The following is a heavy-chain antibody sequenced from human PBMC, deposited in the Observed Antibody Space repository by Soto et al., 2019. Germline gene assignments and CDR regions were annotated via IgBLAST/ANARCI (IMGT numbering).Heavy chain of an antibody. D-gene: IGHD5-18*01. Sequence: QVQLVQSGAEVKKPGASVKVSCKASGYTFTSYGISWGRQAPGQGLEWMGWISAYNGNTNYAGRLQGRVTMTTDTSTSTAYMELRSLRSDDTAVYYCAREGRSYGVLYYYYYGMDVWGQGTTVTVSS. CDR2: ISAYNGNT. J-gene: IGHJ6*02. CDR1: GYTFTSYG. CDR3: AREGRSYGVLYYYYYGMDV. V-gene: IGHV1-18*01.